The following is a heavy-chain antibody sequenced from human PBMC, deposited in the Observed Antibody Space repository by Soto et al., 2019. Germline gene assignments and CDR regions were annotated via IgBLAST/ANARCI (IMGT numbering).Heavy chain of an antibody. J-gene: IGHJ4*02. CDR2: ISWNSGSI. V-gene: IGHV3-9*01. CDR1: GFTFDDYA. CDR3: AKDIGRSIAAAGTVY. Sequence: EVQLVESGAGFVQPGRSLRLSCAASGFTFDDYAMHWVRQAPGKGLEWVSGISWNSGSIGYADSVKGRFTISRDNAKNSLYLQMNSLRAEDTALYYCAKDIGRSIAAAGTVYWGQGTLVTVSS. D-gene: IGHD6-13*01.